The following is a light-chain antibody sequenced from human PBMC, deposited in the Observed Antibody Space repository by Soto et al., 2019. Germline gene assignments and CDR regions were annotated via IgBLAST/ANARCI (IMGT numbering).Light chain of an antibody. J-gene: IGLJ1*01. Sequence: QSALTQPPSVSGAPGHRVTISCAGSSSNIGANYAVHWYQQLPGTAPKLLIYDYNKRPPGVPDRFSGSKSGTSASLAITGLQAEDEADYYCQSYDSSLTGWVFGTGTKVTVL. CDR1: SSNIGANYA. CDR2: DYN. CDR3: QSYDSSLTGWV. V-gene: IGLV1-40*01.